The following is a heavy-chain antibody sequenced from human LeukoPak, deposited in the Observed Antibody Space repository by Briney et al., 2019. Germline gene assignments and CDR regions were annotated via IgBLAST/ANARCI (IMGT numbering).Heavy chain of an antibody. D-gene: IGHD2-2*01. CDR3: ARGYCSSTICFQYFHH. J-gene: IGHJ1*01. Sequence: SETLSLTCTVSSDSISSSYWSWIRQPPGKGLEWIGYIYYSGSTNYNPSLKSRVAISVDTSKNQFSLKLNSVTAADTAVYYCARGYCSSTICFQYFHHWGQGTLVTVSS. CDR1: SDSISSSY. CDR2: IYYSGST. V-gene: IGHV4-59*01.